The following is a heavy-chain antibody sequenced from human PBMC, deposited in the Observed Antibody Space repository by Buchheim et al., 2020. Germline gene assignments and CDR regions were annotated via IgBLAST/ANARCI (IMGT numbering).Heavy chain of an antibody. CDR2: IFYTGRT. V-gene: IGHV4-59*01. D-gene: IGHD3-10*01. CDR1: GGSIRTYY. Sequence: QVQLQVSGPGLVRSSETLSLTCTVSGGSIRTYYWSWVRQPPGKGLEWIGYIFYTGRTDYNPSLKSRVYISLDTPKKQFSLRLRSVTATDTAIYYCARVSDDYYGYRVFAPWGQGTL. CDR3: ARVSDDYYGYRVFAP. J-gene: IGHJ5*02.